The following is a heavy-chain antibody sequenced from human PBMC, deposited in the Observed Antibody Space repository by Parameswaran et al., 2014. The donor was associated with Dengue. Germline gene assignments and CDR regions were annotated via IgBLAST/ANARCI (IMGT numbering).Heavy chain of an antibody. V-gene: IGHV4-31*02. D-gene: IGHD3-10*01. CDR3: ARDGPNHYYGSGSLGS. CDR1: GGSISSGGYY. CDR2: IYYSGST. J-gene: IGHJ4*02. Sequence: SCTVSGGSISSGGYYWSWIRQHPGKGLEWIGYIYYSGSTYYNPSLKSRVTISVDTSKNQFSLKLSSVTAADTAVYYCARDGPNHYYGSGSLGSWGQGTLVTVSS.